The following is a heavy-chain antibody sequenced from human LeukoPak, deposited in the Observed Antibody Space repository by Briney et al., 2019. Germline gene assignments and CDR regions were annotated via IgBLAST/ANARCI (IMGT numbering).Heavy chain of an antibody. CDR1: GGSICSGRYY. CDR2: IYYSGCT. V-gene: IGHV4-31*03. CDR3: AREGITMVRGVPNYYYGMDV. J-gene: IGHJ6*04. Sequence: SQTLSLTCTVSGGSICSGRYYWSWIRQHPGTGLEWIGFIYYSGCTYYNPSLKSRVSIQVDTSKNQFSLKLSSVTAADTAVYYCAREGITMVRGVPNYYYGMDVWGKGTTVTVSS. D-gene: IGHD3-10*01.